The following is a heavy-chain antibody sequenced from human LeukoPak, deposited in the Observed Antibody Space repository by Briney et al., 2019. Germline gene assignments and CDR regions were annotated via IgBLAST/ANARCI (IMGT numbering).Heavy chain of an antibody. CDR2: IHSGGST. D-gene: IGHD6-19*01. J-gene: IGHJ4*02. V-gene: IGHV3-53*01. CDR1: GFTVSSNY. Sequence: GGSLRLSCAASGFTVSSNYMSWVRQAPGKGLEWVSVIHSGGSTYYADSVKGRFTISRDNSKNTLYLQMNSLRAEDTAVYYCARERWLALDYWGQGTLVTVSS. CDR3: ARERWLALDY.